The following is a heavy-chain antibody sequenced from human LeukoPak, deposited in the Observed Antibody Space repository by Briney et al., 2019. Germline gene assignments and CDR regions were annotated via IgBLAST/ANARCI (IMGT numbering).Heavy chain of an antibody. V-gene: IGHV1-46*03. CDR3: ARAPYCGGDCYYFDY. D-gene: IGHD2-21*01. Sequence: ASVKVSCKASGYTFTSYYMHWVRQAPGQGLEWMGIINPSGGSTSYTQKFQGRVTMTRDTSTSTVYMELSSLRSEDTAVYYCARAPYCGGDCYYFDYWGQGTLVTVSS. J-gene: IGHJ4*02. CDR2: INPSGGST. CDR1: GYTFTSYY.